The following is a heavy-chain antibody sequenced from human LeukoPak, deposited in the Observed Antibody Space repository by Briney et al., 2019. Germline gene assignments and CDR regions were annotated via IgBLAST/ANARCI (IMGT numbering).Heavy chain of an antibody. CDR1: GFTFSSYA. J-gene: IGHJ4*02. Sequence: GGSLRLSCAASGFTFSSYAMHWVRQAPGKGLEWVAVISYDGSNKYYADSVKGRFTISRDNSKNTLYLQMNSLRAEDTAVYYCAKDPRGAAAGYFDYWGQGTLVTVSS. D-gene: IGHD6-13*01. CDR2: ISYDGSNK. CDR3: AKDPRGAAAGYFDY. V-gene: IGHV3-30*04.